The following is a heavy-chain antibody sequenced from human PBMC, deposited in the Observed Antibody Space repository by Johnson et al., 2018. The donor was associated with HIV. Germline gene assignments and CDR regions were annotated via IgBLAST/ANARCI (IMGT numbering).Heavy chain of an antibody. CDR3: ATKRVAAADPDDAFDI. D-gene: IGHD6-13*01. J-gene: IGHJ3*02. CDR1: GFTFSSYG. Sequence: QVQLVESGGGVVQPGRSLRLSCAASGFTFSSYGMHWVRQAPDKGMEWVAVIWYDGSNKYYADSVKGRFTISRDNSKNTLYLQMNSLRAEDTAVYYCATKRVAAADPDDAFDIWGQGTMVTVSS. CDR2: IWYDGSNK. V-gene: IGHV3-33*01.